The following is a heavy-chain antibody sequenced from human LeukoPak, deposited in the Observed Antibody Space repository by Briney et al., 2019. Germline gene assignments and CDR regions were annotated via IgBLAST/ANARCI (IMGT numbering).Heavy chain of an antibody. CDR1: GGSISSYY. Sequence: SETLSLTCTVSGGSISSYYWSWIRQPPGKGLEWIGYISYSGSADYNPSLKSRVTISVDTSENQFSLRLSSVTAADTAVYYCARAKYYYGSGSPYYFDYWGQGTLVTVSS. D-gene: IGHD3-10*01. J-gene: IGHJ4*02. CDR2: ISYSGSA. CDR3: ARAKYYYGSGSPYYFDY. V-gene: IGHV4-59*01.